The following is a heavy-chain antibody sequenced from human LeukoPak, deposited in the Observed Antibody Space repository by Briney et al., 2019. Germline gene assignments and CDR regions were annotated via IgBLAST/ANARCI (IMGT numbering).Heavy chain of an antibody. CDR3: AAGATAYAFDI. Sequence: GGSLRLSCAASGFTFSNYNMNWVRQAPGKGLEWVSSISSSSSFIYYADSVKGRFTISRDNAKNSLYLQMNSLRAEDTAVYYCAAGATAYAFDIWGQGTMVTVSS. CDR1: GFTFSNYN. D-gene: IGHD6-25*01. V-gene: IGHV3-21*01. CDR2: ISSSSSFI. J-gene: IGHJ3*02.